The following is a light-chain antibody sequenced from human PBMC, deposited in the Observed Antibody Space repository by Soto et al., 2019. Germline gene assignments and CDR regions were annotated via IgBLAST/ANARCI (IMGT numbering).Light chain of an antibody. CDR1: QSVTSSY. CDR3: QQYGCSRYT. Sequence: EIVLTQSPATLSLSPGERATLSCRASQSVTSSYLAWYQQKPGQAPRLLIYGASNRATGIPGRFSGSGSGTDFTLTISRLEPEDFAVYYCQQYGCSRYTCGQGTKLEI. J-gene: IGKJ2*01. V-gene: IGKV3-20*01. CDR2: GAS.